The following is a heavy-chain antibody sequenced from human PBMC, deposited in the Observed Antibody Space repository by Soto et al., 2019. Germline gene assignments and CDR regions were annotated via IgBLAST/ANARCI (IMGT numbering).Heavy chain of an antibody. J-gene: IGHJ4*02. CDR3: QGGDV. V-gene: IGHV4-34*01. Sequence: ASETLSLTCAVSGGSFRGYLWSWIRQSPDKGMEWIGEINDSVSTYYNTSFKTRLTISVDTSKSQISLTLTSVTAADSAVYYCQGGDVWGQGTRVTVSS. CDR2: INDSVST. CDR1: GGSFRGYL. D-gene: IGHD2-21*02.